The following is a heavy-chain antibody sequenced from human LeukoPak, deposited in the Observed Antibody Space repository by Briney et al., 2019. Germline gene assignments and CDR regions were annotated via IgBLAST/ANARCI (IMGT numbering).Heavy chain of an antibody. V-gene: IGHV3-48*01. Sequence: PGGSLRLSCAASGFTLSSYSMDWVRQAPGKGLEWVSYISSSSSTIYYADSVKGRFTISRDNAKNSLYLQMNSLRAEDTAVYYCARDLLRVVVPAANGGYWGQGTLVTVSS. D-gene: IGHD2-2*01. CDR1: GFTLSSYS. CDR3: ARDLLRVVVPAANGGY. J-gene: IGHJ4*02. CDR2: ISSSSSTI.